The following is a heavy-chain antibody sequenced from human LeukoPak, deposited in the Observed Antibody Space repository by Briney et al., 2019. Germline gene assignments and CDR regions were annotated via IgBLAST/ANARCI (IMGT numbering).Heavy chain of an antibody. Sequence: GGSLDPPCQASGFPFSSNPMSWARQPPGKGLEWVSAISGSGGSTYYADSVKGRFTISRDNSKNTLYLQMNSLRAEDTAVYYCANYPSYGSGSAWGQGTLVTVSS. V-gene: IGHV3-23*01. CDR3: ANYPSYGSGSA. D-gene: IGHD3-10*01. J-gene: IGHJ4*02. CDR1: GFPFSSNP. CDR2: ISGSGGST.